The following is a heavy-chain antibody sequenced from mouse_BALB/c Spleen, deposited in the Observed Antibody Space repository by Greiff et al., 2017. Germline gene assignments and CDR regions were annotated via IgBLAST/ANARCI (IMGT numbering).Heavy chain of an antibody. CDR1: GFSLTSYG. V-gene: IGHV2-9*02. CDR2: IWAGGST. CDR3: ARDIRLPSYWYFDV. J-gene: IGHJ1*01. Sequence: QVQLKESGPGLVAPSQSLSITCTVSGFSLTSYGVHWVRQPPGKGLEWLGVIWAGGSTNYNSALMSRLSISKDNSKSQVFLKMNSLQTDDTAMYYCARDIRLPSYWYFDVWGAGSTVTVSS. D-gene: IGHD1-2*01.